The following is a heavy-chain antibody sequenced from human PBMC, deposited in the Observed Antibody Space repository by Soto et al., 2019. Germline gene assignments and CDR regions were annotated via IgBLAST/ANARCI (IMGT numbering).Heavy chain of an antibody. CDR3: ARDLGLSSSNYFDF. V-gene: IGHV3-11*05. J-gene: IGHJ4*02. Sequence: QVQLVESGGDLVKPGGSLRLSCAASGFTFTDYDMSWLRQAPGQGLQWLSYISGSTDYLNYADSVKGRFTISRDNAKNLLYLQMTSLRADDTVVYYCARDLGLSSSNYFDFWGQGTLVTVSP. CDR2: ISGSTDYL. CDR1: GFTFTDYD. D-gene: IGHD3-10*01.